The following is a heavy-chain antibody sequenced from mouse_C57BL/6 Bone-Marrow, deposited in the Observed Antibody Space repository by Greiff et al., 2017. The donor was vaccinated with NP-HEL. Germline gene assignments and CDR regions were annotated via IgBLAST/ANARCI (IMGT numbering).Heavy chain of an antibody. CDR1: GYTFTDYY. CDR3: ARRGAMVTTGWYFDV. J-gene: IGHJ1*03. Sequence: EVQLQQSGPELVKPGASVKISCKASGYTFTDYYMNWVKQSPGKSLEWIGVINPNNGGTSYNQKFKGKATLTVDKSSSTAYMELRSLTAEDSAVYYCARRGAMVTTGWYFDVWGTGTTVTVSS. V-gene: IGHV1-26*01. CDR2: INPNNGGT. D-gene: IGHD2-2*01.